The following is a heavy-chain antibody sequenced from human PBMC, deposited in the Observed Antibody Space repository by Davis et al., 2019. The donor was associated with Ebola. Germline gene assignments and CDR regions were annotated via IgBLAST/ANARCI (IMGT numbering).Heavy chain of an antibody. CDR3: AREAHPDIVVVPAARRWYFDL. CDR1: GGSFSSYY. J-gene: IGHJ2*01. V-gene: IGHV4-34*01. Sequence: PSETLSLTCAVYGGSFSSYYWSWIRQPPGKGLEWIGEINHSGSTNCNPSLKSRVTISVDTSKNQFSLKLSSVTAADTAVYYCAREAHPDIVVVPAARRWYFDLWGRGTLVTVSS. D-gene: IGHD2-2*01. CDR2: INHSGST.